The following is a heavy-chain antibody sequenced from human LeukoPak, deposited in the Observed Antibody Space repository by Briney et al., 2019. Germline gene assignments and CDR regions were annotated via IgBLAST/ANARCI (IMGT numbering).Heavy chain of an antibody. J-gene: IGHJ6*02. D-gene: IGHD6-19*01. V-gene: IGHV4-59*08. CDR2: IYHSGST. Sequence: SETLSLTCTVSGGSISRYYWSWIRQPPGKGLQWIGHIYHSGSTNYNPTLKSRVTISVGTSKNQFSLWLSSVTAADTAVYYCARLHSSGWYGPELVGMDVWGQGITVIVSS. CDR3: ARLHSSGWYGPELVGMDV. CDR1: GGSISRYY.